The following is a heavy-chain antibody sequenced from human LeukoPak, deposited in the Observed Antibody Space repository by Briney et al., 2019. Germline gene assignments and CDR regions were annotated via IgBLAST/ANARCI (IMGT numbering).Heavy chain of an antibody. CDR2: ISSSGTTI. J-gene: IGHJ4*02. V-gene: IGHV3-11*01. D-gene: IGHD3-10*01. Sequence: GGSLRLPCAASGFTFSDYYMRWLRQAAGKGRGWLSYISSSGTTIYYADSVEGRFTISRDDAKNSLYLQMSSLRAEDTAVYYCARGQEASVTYYLPDYYFDYWGQGTLVTVSS. CDR1: GFTFSDYY. CDR3: ARGQEASVTYYLPDYYFDY.